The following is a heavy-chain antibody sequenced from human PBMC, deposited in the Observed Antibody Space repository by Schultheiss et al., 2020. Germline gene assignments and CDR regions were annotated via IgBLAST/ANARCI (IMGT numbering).Heavy chain of an antibody. J-gene: IGHJ6*02. CDR2: IVVGSGNT. D-gene: IGHD3-22*01. V-gene: IGHV1-58*01. CDR1: GFTFTSSA. Sequence: SVKVSCKASGFTFTSSAVQWVRQARGQRLEWIGWIVVGSGNTNYAQKFQERVTITRDMSTSTAYMELSSLRSEDTALYYCARFPPRVRYYDSSGPYYYYYYGMDVWGQGTTVTVSS. CDR3: ARFPPRVRYYDSSGPYYYYYYGMDV.